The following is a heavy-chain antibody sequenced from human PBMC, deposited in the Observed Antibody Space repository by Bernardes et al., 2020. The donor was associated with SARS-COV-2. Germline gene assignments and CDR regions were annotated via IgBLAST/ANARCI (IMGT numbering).Heavy chain of an antibody. D-gene: IGHD6-13*01. CDR2: IYPGYSDT. J-gene: IGHJ5*02. V-gene: IGHV5-51*01. CDR3: ARASLRGGAAAYNWFDP. CDR1: GSSFTSYW. Sequence: ASLQISCKGSGSSFTSYWICWVRQMPGKGLEWMGIIYPGYSDTRYSPSFQGQVTISADKSISTAYLQWSSLKASDTGMYYCARASLRGGAAAYNWFDPWGQGTLVTVSS.